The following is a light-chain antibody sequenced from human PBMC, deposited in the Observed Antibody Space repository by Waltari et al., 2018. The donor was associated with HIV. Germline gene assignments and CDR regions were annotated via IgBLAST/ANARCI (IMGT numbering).Light chain of an antibody. J-gene: IGLJ1*01. CDR3: CSYAGSSTYV. CDR2: DVR. CDR1: SSDVGGYNY. V-gene: IGLV2-23*02. Sequence: QSALTQPASVSGSPGQSITISCTGTSSDVGGYNYVSWYQQHPGKAPKLMIYDVRKRPSGVSNRFSGSKSGNTASLTISGLQAEDEADYYCCSYAGSSTYVFGTGTKVTVL.